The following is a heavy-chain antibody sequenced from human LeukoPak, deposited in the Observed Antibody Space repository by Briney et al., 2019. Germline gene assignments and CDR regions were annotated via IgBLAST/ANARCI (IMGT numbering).Heavy chain of an antibody. CDR2: TNQDGSRE. CDR3: ARDSGWTFDP. V-gene: IGHV3-7*01. D-gene: IGHD6-19*01. Sequence: GGSLRLSCTASGFTFGSHWMIWVRRAPGKGLEWVANTNQDGSREKYADSVRGRFTVSRDNAKNSVNLQMNSLGVEDTAIYYCARDSGWTFDPWGQGTLVTVSS. CDR1: GFTFGSHW. J-gene: IGHJ5*02.